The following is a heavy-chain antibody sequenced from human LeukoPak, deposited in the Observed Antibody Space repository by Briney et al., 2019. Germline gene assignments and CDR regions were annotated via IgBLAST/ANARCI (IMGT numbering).Heavy chain of an antibody. CDR1: GYTFTSYG. V-gene: IGHV1-2*06. D-gene: IGHD3-3*01. CDR3: ARDRVEYYDFWSGPNWFDP. J-gene: IGHJ5*02. CDR2: INPNSGGT. Sequence: ASVKVSXKASGYTFTSYGISWVRQAPGQGLEWMGRINPNSGGTNYAQKFQGRVTMTRDTSISTAYMELSRLRSDDTAVYYCARDRVEYYDFWSGPNWFDPWGQGTLVTVSS.